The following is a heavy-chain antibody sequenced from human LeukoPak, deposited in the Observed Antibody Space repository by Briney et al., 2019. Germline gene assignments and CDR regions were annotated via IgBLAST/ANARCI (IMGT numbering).Heavy chain of an antibody. CDR3: VRESRVGNWFDP. CDR2: INPDNGGT. J-gene: IGHJ5*02. CDR1: GYSFSDYY. V-gene: IGHV1-2*02. D-gene: IGHD2-15*01. Sequence: ASVKVPCKASGYSFSDYYVHWLRQAPGQGLEWMGWINPDNGGTNYAQNFQGRVTMSRDTSISTVYMDLSRLTSDDTAVFYCVRESRVGNWFDPWGQGTQVTVSS.